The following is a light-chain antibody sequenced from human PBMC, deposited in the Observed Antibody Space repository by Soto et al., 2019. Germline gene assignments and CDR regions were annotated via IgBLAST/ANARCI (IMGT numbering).Light chain of an antibody. J-gene: IGKJ1*01. CDR2: GTS. V-gene: IGKV3-20*01. Sequence: EIVLTQSPGTLSLSPGERATLSCRASQSLTSRYLAWYRQKPGQAPRLLIYGTSSRATGIPSRFSGSGSGTEFTLTISSLQPDDFATYYCQHYNSYSEAFGQGTKVDI. CDR3: QHYNSYSEA. CDR1: QSLTSRY.